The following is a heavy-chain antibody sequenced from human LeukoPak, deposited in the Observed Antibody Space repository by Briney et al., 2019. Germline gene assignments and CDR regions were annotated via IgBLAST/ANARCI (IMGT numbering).Heavy chain of an antibody. V-gene: IGHV3-53*05. D-gene: IGHD6-13*01. CDR2: IYSGGST. CDR1: GFTVSSNY. CDR3: AKDVYSSSWGTIGLKDY. J-gene: IGHJ4*02. Sequence: PGGSLRLSCAASGFTVSSNYMSWVRQAPGKGLEWVSVIYSGGSTYYADSVKGRFTISRDNSKNTLYLQMNSLRAEDTAVYYCAKDVYSSSWGTIGLKDYWGQGTLVTVSS.